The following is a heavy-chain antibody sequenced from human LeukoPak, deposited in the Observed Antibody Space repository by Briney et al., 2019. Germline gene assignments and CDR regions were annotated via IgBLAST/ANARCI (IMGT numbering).Heavy chain of an antibody. D-gene: IGHD3-10*01. CDR1: GGSISSSSYY. J-gene: IGHJ4*02. CDR3: AVQITMVRGVWLGRTGGFDY. V-gene: IGHV4-39*07. Sequence: SETLSLTCTVSGGSISSSSYYWGWIRQPPGKGLEWIGSIYYSGSTYYNPSLKSRVTISVDTSKNQFSLKLSSVTAADTAVYYCAVQITMVRGVWLGRTGGFDYWGQGDLVTVSS. CDR2: IYYSGST.